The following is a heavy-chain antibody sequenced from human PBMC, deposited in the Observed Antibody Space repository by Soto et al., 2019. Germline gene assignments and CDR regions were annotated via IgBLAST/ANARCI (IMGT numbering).Heavy chain of an antibody. Sequence: GESLKMSCKGSGYSFTSYWIGWVRQMPGKGLEWMGIIYPGDSDTRYSPSFQGQVTISADKSISTAYLQWSSLKASDTALYYCARRADFWYYGMDVWGQGTTVTVSS. J-gene: IGHJ6*02. D-gene: IGHD3-3*01. CDR2: IYPGDSDT. CDR1: GYSFTSYW. CDR3: ARRADFWYYGMDV. V-gene: IGHV5-51*01.